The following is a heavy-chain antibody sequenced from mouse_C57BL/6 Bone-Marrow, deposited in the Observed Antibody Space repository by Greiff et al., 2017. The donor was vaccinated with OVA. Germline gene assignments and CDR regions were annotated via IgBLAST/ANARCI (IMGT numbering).Heavy chain of an antibody. Sequence: QVQLQQPGAELVKPGASVKLSCKASGYTFTSYWMQWVKQRPGQGLEWIGEIDPSDSYTNYNQKFKGKATLTVDTSSSTAYMQLSSLTSEDSAVYYCARNRYDDGGVGYWGQGTTLTVSS. V-gene: IGHV1-50*01. CDR1: GYTFTSYW. CDR3: ARNRYDDGGVGY. CDR2: IDPSDSYT. D-gene: IGHD2-3*01. J-gene: IGHJ2*01.